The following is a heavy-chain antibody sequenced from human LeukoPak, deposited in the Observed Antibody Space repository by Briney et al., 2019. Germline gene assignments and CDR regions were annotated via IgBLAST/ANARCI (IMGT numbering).Heavy chain of an antibody. J-gene: IGHJ6*03. CDR2: IGSSCSTV. CDR3: AKGSKGVVFTRDHYMDV. V-gene: IGHV3-48*03. Sequence: GGSLRLSCAASGFSFSSYEINWVRPAPGKGLDWVSYIGSSCSTVYYADSVKGRFTISRDNSKNTLYLQMNSLRAEDTAVYYCAKGSKGVVFTRDHYMDVWGKGTTVTISS. CDR1: GFSFSSYE. D-gene: IGHD3-3*01.